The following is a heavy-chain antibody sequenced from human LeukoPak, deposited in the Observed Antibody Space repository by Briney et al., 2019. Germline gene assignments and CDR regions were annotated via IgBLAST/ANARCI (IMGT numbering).Heavy chain of an antibody. CDR3: ASYYGSLRKPPFPRNYYYYYMDV. CDR2: IYSGGST. CDR1: GFTFSSYG. J-gene: IGHJ6*03. Sequence: QPGGSLRLSCAASGFTFSSYGFHWVRQAPGKGLEWVSVIYSGGSTYYADSVKGRFTISRDNSKNTLYLQMNSLRAEDTAVYYCASYYGSLRKPPFPRNYYYYYMDVWGKGTTVTISS. V-gene: IGHV3-66*01. D-gene: IGHD3-10*01.